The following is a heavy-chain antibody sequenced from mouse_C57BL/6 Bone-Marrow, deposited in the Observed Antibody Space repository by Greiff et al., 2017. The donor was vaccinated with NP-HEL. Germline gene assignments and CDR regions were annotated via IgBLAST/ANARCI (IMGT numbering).Heavy chain of an antibody. CDR1: GFTFSSYA. CDR2: LSDGGSYT. Sequence: VQLKESGGGLVKPGGSLKLSCAASGFTFSSYAMSWVRQTPEKRLEWVATLSDGGSYTYYPDNVKGRFTISRDNAKNNLYLQMSHLKSEDTAMYYCARAGGTGFAYWGQGTLVTVSA. J-gene: IGHJ3*01. V-gene: IGHV5-4*01. D-gene: IGHD4-1*01. CDR3: ARAGGTGFAY.